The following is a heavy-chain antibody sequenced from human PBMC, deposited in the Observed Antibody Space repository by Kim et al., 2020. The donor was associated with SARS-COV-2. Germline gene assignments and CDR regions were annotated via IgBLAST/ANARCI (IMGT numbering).Heavy chain of an antibody. D-gene: IGHD3-22*01. CDR1: GGSMSTSSYY. CDR3: ARRGYDSSGHYFYFDS. Sequence: SETLSLTCIVSGGSMSTSSYYWGWIRQPPGKGLEWIGNIYYRGDTYDNPSLKSRVTLSVDTSKNQFSLMLTSVTAADTAVYYCARRGYDSSGHYFYFDSWGQGTLVTVAT. CDR2: IYYRGDT. J-gene: IGHJ4*02. V-gene: IGHV4-39*01.